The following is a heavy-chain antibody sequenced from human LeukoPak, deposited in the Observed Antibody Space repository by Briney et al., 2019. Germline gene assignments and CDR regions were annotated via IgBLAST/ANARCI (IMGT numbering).Heavy chain of an antibody. CDR3: ARDLVDGVGAPGAY. CDR1: GYTFTNYG. CDR2: INTYNGNT. Sequence: ASVKVSCKASGYTFTNYGITWMRQAPGQGLEWMGWINTYNGNTNYAQKLQGRVTITTDTSTSTAYMELRSLRSDDTAVFNCARDLVDGVGAPGAYWGQGALVTVSS. J-gene: IGHJ4*02. D-gene: IGHD1-26*01. V-gene: IGHV1-18*01.